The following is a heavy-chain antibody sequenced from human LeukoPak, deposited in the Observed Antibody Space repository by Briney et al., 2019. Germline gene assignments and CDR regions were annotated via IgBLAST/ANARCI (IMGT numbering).Heavy chain of an antibody. Sequence: ASVKVSCKVSGYTLTELSMHWVRQAPGRGLEWMGGFDPEDGETIYAQKFQGRVTMTEDTSTDTAYMELSSLRSEDTAVYYCATAIVVVPAAPFDYWGQGTLVTVSS. CDR1: GYTLTELS. V-gene: IGHV1-24*01. D-gene: IGHD2-2*01. CDR3: ATAIVVVPAAPFDY. CDR2: FDPEDGET. J-gene: IGHJ4*02.